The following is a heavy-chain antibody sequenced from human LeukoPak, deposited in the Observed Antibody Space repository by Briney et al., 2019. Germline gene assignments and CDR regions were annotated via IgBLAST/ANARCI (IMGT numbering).Heavy chain of an antibody. V-gene: IGHV4-59*01. CDR2: IYYSGST. D-gene: IGHD1-7*01. J-gene: IGHJ4*02. CDR3: ARYSETGNYYFDY. Sequence: SETLSLTCTVSGGSISSYYWSWVRQPPGKGLEWLGYIYYSGSTNYNPSLKSRVTISVDTSKNQFSLKLSSVTAADTAVYYCARYSETGNYYFDYWGQGTLVSVST. CDR1: GGSISSYY.